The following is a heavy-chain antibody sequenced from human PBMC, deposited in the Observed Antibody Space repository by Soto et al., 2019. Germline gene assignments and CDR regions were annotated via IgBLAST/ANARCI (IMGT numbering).Heavy chain of an antibody. CDR3: ARDGTDIVVVVAASPSWFEP. CDR2: IIPILGIA. V-gene: IGHV1-69*08. J-gene: IGHJ5*02. D-gene: IGHD2-15*01. CDR1: GGTFSSYT. Sequence: QVQLVQSGAEVKKPGSSVKVSCKASGGTFSSYTISWVRQAPGQGLEWMGRIIPILGIANYAQKFQGRVTITADKSTSTAYMELSSLRSEDTAVYYCARDGTDIVVVVAASPSWFEPWGQGTLVTVSS.